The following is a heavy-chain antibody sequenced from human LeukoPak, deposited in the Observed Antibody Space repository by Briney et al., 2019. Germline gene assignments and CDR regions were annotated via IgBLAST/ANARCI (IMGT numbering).Heavy chain of an antibody. CDR1: GFTFRSYA. CDR3: AKDVVSVATSWFDP. Sequence: GGSLRLSCAASGFTFRSYAMTWVRQAPGKGLEWVSGISGSGGGTSYADSVKGRFTISRDNSKNTLYLQMNSLRAEDTAVYYCAKDVVSVATSWFDPWGQGTLVTVFS. V-gene: IGHV3-23*01. CDR2: ISGSGGGT. J-gene: IGHJ5*02. D-gene: IGHD5-12*01.